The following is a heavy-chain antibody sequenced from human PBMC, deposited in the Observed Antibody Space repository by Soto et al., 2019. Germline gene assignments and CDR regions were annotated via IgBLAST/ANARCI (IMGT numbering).Heavy chain of an antibody. V-gene: IGHV4-61*01. Sequence: SSETLSLTCSASGGSVSDKTYYWSWIRQPPGKRREWIGYVHYSGTTNYNPSLKSRVTSSVALSKNRFSLRLRSVTTADTALYYCARTTAVPNTPRSRYFFDYWGQGTLVTVSS. D-gene: IGHD4-17*01. CDR3: ARTTAVPNTPRSRYFFDY. CDR2: VHYSGTT. J-gene: IGHJ4*02. CDR1: GGSVSDKTYY.